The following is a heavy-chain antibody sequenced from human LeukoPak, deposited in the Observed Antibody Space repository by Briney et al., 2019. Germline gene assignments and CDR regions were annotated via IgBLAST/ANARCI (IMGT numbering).Heavy chain of an antibody. D-gene: IGHD5-18*01. V-gene: IGHV4-30-2*01. J-gene: IGHJ4*02. CDR2: IYHSGST. CDR1: GGSISSGGYY. CDR3: ARTGYGFDY. Sequence: SETLSLTCTVSGGSISSGGYYWSWIRQPPGKGLEWIGYIYHSGSTYYNPSLKSRVTISVDRSKNQFSPKLSSVTAADTAVYYCARTGYGFDYWGQGTLVTVSS.